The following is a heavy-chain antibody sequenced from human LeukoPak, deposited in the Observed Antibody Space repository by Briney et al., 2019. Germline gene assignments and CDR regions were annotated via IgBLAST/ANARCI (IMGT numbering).Heavy chain of an antibody. Sequence: PSGTLSLTCAVYGGSFSGYYWSWIRQPPGKGLEWIGEINHSGSTNYNPSLKSRVTISVDTSKNQFSLKLSSVTAADTAVYYCARGPLYYYGSGSYLVYFDYWGQGTLVTVSS. D-gene: IGHD3-10*01. J-gene: IGHJ4*02. CDR3: ARGPLYYYGSGSYLVYFDY. CDR2: INHSGST. CDR1: GGSFSGYY. V-gene: IGHV4-34*01.